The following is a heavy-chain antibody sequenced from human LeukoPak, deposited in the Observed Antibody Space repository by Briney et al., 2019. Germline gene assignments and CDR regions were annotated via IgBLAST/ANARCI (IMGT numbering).Heavy chain of an antibody. Sequence: GGSLRLSCAASGFTFSSYGMSWVRQAPGKGLEWVSAISGSGGSTYYADSVKGRFTISRDNSKNTLYLQMNSLRAEDTAVYYCAGVSKYYYDSSGYFDYWGQGTLVTVSS. D-gene: IGHD3-22*01. CDR2: ISGSGGST. CDR3: AGVSKYYYDSSGYFDY. CDR1: GFTFSSYG. J-gene: IGHJ4*02. V-gene: IGHV3-23*01.